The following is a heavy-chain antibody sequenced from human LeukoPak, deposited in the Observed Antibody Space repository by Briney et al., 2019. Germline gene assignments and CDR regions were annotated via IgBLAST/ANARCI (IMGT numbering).Heavy chain of an antibody. CDR1: GYTFTSYY. D-gene: IGHD1-26*01. Sequence: ASVKVSCKASGYTFTSYYMHWVRQAPGQGLEWMGIINPSGGSTSYAQKFQGRVTMTRDTSTSTVYMELSSLRSEDTAVYYCARDPLAVGATWYYYGMDVWGQGTTVTVSS. CDR2: INPSGGST. CDR3: ARDPLAVGATWYYYGMDV. V-gene: IGHV1-46*01. J-gene: IGHJ6*02.